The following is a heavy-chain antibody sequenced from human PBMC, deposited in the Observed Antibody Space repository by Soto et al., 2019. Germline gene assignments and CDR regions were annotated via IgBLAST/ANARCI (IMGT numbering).Heavy chain of an antibody. Sequence: QVQLVQSGAEVKKPGASVKVSCKASGDTFTSYAMHWVRQAPGQRLEWMGWINAGNGNTKYSQKFQGRVTITRDTSASTAYMELSSLRSEDTAVYYCVRGGSVSDVFDIWGQGTMVTVSS. CDR1: GDTFTSYA. J-gene: IGHJ3*02. CDR2: INAGNGNT. CDR3: VRGGSVSDVFDI. V-gene: IGHV1-3*01.